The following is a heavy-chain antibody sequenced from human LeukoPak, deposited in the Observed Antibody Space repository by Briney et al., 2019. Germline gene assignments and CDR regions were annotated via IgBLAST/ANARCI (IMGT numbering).Heavy chain of an antibody. CDR1: GVSFSGYN. CDR2: ISGSSKYI. D-gene: IGHD3-10*01. CDR3: ATGSQIREADY. V-gene: IGHV3-11*01. J-gene: IGHJ4*02. Sequence: GGSLRLSCAASGVSFSGYNMRVLRQGPGKGLEWDSYISGSSKYISYADSVKGRFTVSRDNAKHSLSLQMNSLRAEDTAVYFCATGSQIREADYWGQGTLVTVSS.